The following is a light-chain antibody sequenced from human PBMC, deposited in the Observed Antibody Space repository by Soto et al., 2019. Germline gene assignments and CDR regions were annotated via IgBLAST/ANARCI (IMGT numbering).Light chain of an antibody. CDR3: QHYNSYSEA. CDR2: KAS. J-gene: IGKJ1*01. CDR1: QTISSW. V-gene: IGKV1-5*03. Sequence: DIQMTQSPSPLSVSVGDRVTITCRASQTISSWLAWYQQKPGKAPKLLIYKASTLKSGVPSRFSGSGSGTEFTLTISSLQPDDFATYYCQHYNSYSEAFGQGTKVELK.